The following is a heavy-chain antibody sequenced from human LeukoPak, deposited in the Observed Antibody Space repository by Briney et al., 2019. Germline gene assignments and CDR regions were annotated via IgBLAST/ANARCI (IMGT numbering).Heavy chain of an antibody. CDR1: GYSFTSYW. J-gene: IGHJ3*02. Sequence: RGASLQISCKGSGYSFTSYWIGWVRQLPGKGLEWMGIIYPGDSDTRYSPSFQGQVTISADKSIRTAYLQWSSLKASDTAMYYCASGDSSGYYSDAFDIWGQGTMVTVSS. D-gene: IGHD3-22*01. CDR3: ASGDSSGYYSDAFDI. V-gene: IGHV5-51*01. CDR2: IYPGDSDT.